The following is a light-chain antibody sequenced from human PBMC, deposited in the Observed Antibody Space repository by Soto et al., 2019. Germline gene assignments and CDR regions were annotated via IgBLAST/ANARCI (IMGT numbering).Light chain of an antibody. CDR2: DVN. V-gene: IGLV2-8*01. CDR1: SSDVGGYIF. CDR3: VSFAGGTYV. Sequence: QTRLTQPPSASGSHRQSVTISRNGTSSDVGGYIFVSWYQQHPGKVPKLIIYDVNKRPSGVPDRFSGSKYGNTASLTVSGLQAEDEGDYYCVSFAGGTYVFGTGTKVTVL. J-gene: IGLJ1*01.